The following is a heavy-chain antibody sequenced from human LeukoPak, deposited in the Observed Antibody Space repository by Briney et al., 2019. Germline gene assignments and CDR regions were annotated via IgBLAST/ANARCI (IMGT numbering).Heavy chain of an antibody. D-gene: IGHD4-11*01. CDR3: ARARGYSNYAALLVYYYYYMDV. CDR2: IIPIFGTA. V-gene: IGHV1-69*06. Sequence: SVKVSCKGSEGTFSSYAIIWVRQAPGQGLEWMGGIIPIFGTANYAQKFQGRVTITADKSTSTAYMELRSLRSDDTAVYYCARARGYSNYAALLVYYYYYMDVWGKGTTVTVSS. CDR1: EGTFSSYA. J-gene: IGHJ6*03.